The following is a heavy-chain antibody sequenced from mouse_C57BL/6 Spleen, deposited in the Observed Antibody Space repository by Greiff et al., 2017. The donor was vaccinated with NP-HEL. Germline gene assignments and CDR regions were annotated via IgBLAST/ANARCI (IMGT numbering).Heavy chain of an antibody. CDR3: ARSGDYYGSSSYYYAMDY. V-gene: IGHV1-64*01. CDR2: IHPNSGST. CDR1: GYTFTSYW. D-gene: IGHD1-1*01. J-gene: IGHJ4*01. Sequence: VQLQQPGAELVKPGASVKLSCKASGYTFTSYWMHWVKQRPGQGLEWIGMIHPNSGSTNYNEKFKSKATLTVDKSSSTAYMQLSSLTSEDSAVYYCARSGDYYGSSSYYYAMDYWGQGTSVTVSS.